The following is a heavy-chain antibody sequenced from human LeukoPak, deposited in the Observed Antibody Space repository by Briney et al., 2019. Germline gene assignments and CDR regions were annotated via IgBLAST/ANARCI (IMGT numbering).Heavy chain of an antibody. V-gene: IGHV4-4*07. CDR3: ARDRYCSDGTCYSFHYYYYMDV. CDR1: GGSISSYY. Sequence: SETLSLTCTVSGGSISSYYWSWIRQPAGKGLEWIGRIYTSGSTNYNPSLKSRVTMSVDTSKNQFSLKLSSVTAADTAVYYCARDRYCSDGTCYSFHYYYYMDVWGKGTTVTVSS. D-gene: IGHD2-15*01. CDR2: IYTSGST. J-gene: IGHJ6*03.